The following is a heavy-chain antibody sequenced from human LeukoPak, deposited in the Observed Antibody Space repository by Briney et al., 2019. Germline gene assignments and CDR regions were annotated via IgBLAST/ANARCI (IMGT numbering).Heavy chain of an antibody. CDR3: ARAEYYYDSSGYYYYFDY. J-gene: IGHJ4*02. D-gene: IGHD3-22*01. Sequence: GGSLRLSCAASRFTFYTYWMSWVRQAPGKGLEWVANINQDGSEIYYVDSVKGRFTISRDNAKNSLYLQMNSLRAEDTAVYYCARAEYYYDSSGYYYYFDYWGQGTLVTVSS. CDR1: RFTFYTYW. V-gene: IGHV3-7*01. CDR2: INQDGSEI.